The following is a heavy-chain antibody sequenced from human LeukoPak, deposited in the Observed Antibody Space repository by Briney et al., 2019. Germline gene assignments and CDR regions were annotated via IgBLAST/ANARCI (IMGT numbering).Heavy chain of an antibody. CDR3: AREYNWNFDY. J-gene: IGHJ4*02. D-gene: IGHD1-20*01. CDR2: ISAYNGNT. Sequence: GESLKISCTGSGYRFTSYGISWVRQAPGQGLEWMGWISAYNGNTNYAQKLQGRVTMTTDTSTSTAYMELRSLGSDDTAVYYCAREYNWNFDYWGQGTLVTVSS. V-gene: IGHV1-18*01. CDR1: GYRFTSYG.